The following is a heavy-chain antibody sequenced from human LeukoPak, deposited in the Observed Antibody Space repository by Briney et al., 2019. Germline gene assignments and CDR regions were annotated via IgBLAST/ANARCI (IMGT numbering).Heavy chain of an antibody. CDR1: GYTFTSYD. CDR3: ARSVTAAANYYYMDV. D-gene: IGHD6-13*01. Sequence: ASVKVSCKASGYTFTSYDINWVRQATGQGLERMGWMNPNSGNTGYAQKFQGRVTMTRNTSISTAYMELSSLRSEDTAVYYCARSVTAAANYYYMDVWGKGTTVTVSS. CDR2: MNPNSGNT. V-gene: IGHV1-8*01. J-gene: IGHJ6*03.